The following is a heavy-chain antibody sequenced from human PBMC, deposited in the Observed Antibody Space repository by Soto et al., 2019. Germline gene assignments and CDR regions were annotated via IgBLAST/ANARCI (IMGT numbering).Heavy chain of an antibody. Sequence: ASVKVSCKASGYTFTSYGISWVRQAPGQGLEWMGWISAYNGNTNYAQKLQGRVTMTTDTSTSTAYMELRSLRSGDTAVYYCARDDCSSTSCYAPSSAFDIRGQRTMVTVSS. CDR2: ISAYNGNT. CDR3: ARDDCSSTSCYAPSSAFDI. V-gene: IGHV1-18*01. CDR1: GYTFTSYG. J-gene: IGHJ3*02. D-gene: IGHD2-2*01.